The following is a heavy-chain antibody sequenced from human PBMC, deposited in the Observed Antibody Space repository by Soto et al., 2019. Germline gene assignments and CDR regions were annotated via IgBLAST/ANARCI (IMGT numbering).Heavy chain of an antibody. J-gene: IGHJ6*02. CDR1: GFTFTSSA. V-gene: IGHV1-58*01. CDR3: AAEKGKADWNLIIDV. Sequence: ASVKVSCKASGFTFTSSAVQWVRQARGQRLEWIGWIVVGSGNTNYAQKFQERVTITRDMSTSTAYMELSSLRSEDTAVYYCAAEKGKADWNLIIDVWSQGTTVTVSS. D-gene: IGHD1-1*01. CDR2: IVVGSGNT.